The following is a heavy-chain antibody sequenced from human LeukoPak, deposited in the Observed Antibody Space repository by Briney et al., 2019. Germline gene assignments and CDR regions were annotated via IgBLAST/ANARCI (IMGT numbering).Heavy chain of an antibody. J-gene: IGHJ4*02. CDR1: GGSISSGGYY. CDR3: ARARRDCSGGSCYSGGRLKDY. V-gene: IGHV4-31*03. D-gene: IGHD2-15*01. Sequence: SETLSLTCTVSGGSISSGGYYWSWIRQHPGKGLEWIGYIYYSGSTYYNPSLKSRVTISVDTSKNQFSLKLSSVTAADTAVYYCARARRDCSGGSCYSGGRLKDYWGQGTLVTVSS. CDR2: IYYSGST.